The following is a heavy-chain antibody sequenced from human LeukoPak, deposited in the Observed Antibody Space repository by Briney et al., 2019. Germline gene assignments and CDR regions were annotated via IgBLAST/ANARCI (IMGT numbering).Heavy chain of an antibody. CDR1: GFTFSNAW. Sequence: GGSLRLSCAASGFTFSNAWMSWVRQAPGKGLEWVGRIKSKTDGGTTDYAAPVKGRFTISRDESKNTLYLQMNSLKTEDTAVYDCTTDGEVPAAMIGLDPWGQVTLVTVSS. CDR3: TTDGEVPAAMIGLDP. CDR2: IKSKTDGGTT. D-gene: IGHD2-2*01. J-gene: IGHJ5*02. V-gene: IGHV3-15*01.